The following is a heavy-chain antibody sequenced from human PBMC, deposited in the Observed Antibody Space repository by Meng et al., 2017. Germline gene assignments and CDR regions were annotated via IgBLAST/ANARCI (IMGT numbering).Heavy chain of an antibody. J-gene: IGHJ5*02. CDR2: INHSGST. CDR1: GGSFSGYY. V-gene: IGHV4-34*01. Sequence: QVQLQQWGAGLLKPSETLSLTCAVYGGSFSGYYWSWIRQPPGKGLEWIGEINHSGSTNYNPSLKSRVTISVDTSKNQFSLKLSFVTAADTAVYYCARKLTMVRGIYNWFDPWGQGTLVTVSS. CDR3: ARKLTMVRGIYNWFDP. D-gene: IGHD3-10*01.